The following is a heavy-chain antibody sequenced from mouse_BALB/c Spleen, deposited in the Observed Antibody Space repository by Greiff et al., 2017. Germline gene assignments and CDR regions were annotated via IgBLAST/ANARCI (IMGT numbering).Heavy chain of an antibody. D-gene: IGHD1-1*01. CDR2: ISSGGSYT. Sequence: EVHLVESGGGLVQPGGSLKLSCAASGFTFSSYAMSWVRQSPEKRLEWVAEISSGGSYTYYPDTVTGRFTISRDNAKNTLYLEMSSLRSEDTAMYYCAREDYYGSSYDWYFDVWGAGTTVTVSS. J-gene: IGHJ1*01. V-gene: IGHV5-9-4*01. CDR1: GFTFSSYA. CDR3: AREDYYGSSYDWYFDV.